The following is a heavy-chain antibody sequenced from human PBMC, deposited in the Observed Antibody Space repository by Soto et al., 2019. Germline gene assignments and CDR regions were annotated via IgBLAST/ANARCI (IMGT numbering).Heavy chain of an antibody. Sequence: PGGSLRLSCAASGFAFSNAWMSWVRQAPGKGLEWAGRIKSKTDGGTTDYAAPVKGRFTISRDDSKNTLYLQMNSLKTEDTAVYYCTTEDIVVVVAANFDYWGQGTLVTVSS. CDR2: IKSKTDGGTT. D-gene: IGHD2-15*01. CDR3: TTEDIVVVVAANFDY. J-gene: IGHJ4*02. CDR1: GFAFSNAW. V-gene: IGHV3-15*01.